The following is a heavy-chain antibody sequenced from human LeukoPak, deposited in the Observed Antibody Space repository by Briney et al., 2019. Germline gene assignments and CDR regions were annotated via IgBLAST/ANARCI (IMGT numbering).Heavy chain of an antibody. CDR1: GGSISSGGYY. Sequence: SQTPSLTCTVSGGSISSGGYYWSWIRQHPGKGLEWIGYIYYSGSTYYNPSLKSRVTISVDTSKNQYSLKLSSVTAADTAVYYCARGPNSSSWYASYYYYYGMDVWGQGTTVTVSS. CDR2: IYYSGST. D-gene: IGHD6-13*01. V-gene: IGHV4-31*03. CDR3: ARGPNSSSWYASYYYYYGMDV. J-gene: IGHJ6*02.